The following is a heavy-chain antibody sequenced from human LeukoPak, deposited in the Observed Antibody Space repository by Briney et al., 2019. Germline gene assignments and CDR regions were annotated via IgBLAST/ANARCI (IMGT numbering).Heavy chain of an antibody. CDR1: GGSFSGYY. J-gene: IGHJ1*01. Sequence: MTSETLSLTCAVYGGSFSGYYWSWIRQPPGKGLEWIGEINHSGSTNYNPSLKSRVTISVDTSKNQFSLKLNSVTAADTAVYYCARKQGATATPRYFQHWGQGTLVTVSS. CDR3: ARKQGATATPRYFQH. CDR2: INHSGST. V-gene: IGHV4-34*01. D-gene: IGHD2-15*01.